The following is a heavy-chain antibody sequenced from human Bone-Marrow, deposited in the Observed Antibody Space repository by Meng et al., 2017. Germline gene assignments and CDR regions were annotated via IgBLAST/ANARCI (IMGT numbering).Heavy chain of an antibody. CDR3: ARHSRRYSSGWLPVDD. Sequence: VESLKISCQGSGYSFTSYWIGWVRQMPGKGLEWLGIIYPGDSDTRYSPSFQGQVTISADKSISTAYMQWSSLKASDTAMYYGARHSRRYSSGWLPVDDWGQGTLVTVSS. V-gene: IGHV5-51*01. CDR2: IYPGDSDT. CDR1: GYSFTSYW. J-gene: IGHJ4*02. D-gene: IGHD6-19*01.